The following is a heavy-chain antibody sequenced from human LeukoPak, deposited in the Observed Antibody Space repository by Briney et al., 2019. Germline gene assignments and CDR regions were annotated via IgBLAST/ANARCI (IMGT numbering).Heavy chain of an antibody. D-gene: IGHD3-22*01. CDR3: AKDPTYYYDSSGP. CDR2: ISNDGSNK. CDR1: GFTFSSYG. V-gene: IGHV3-30*18. Sequence: PGGSLRLSCAASGFTFSSYGMHWVRQAPGKGLEWVAVISNDGSNKYYADSVKGRFTISRDNSKNTLYLQMNSLRAEDTAVYYCAKDPTYYYDSSGPRGQGTLVTVSS. J-gene: IGHJ5*02.